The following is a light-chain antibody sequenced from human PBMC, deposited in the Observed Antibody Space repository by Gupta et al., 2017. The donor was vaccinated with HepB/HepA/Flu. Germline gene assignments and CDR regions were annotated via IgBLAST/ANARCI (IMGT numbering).Light chain of an antibody. CDR3: QSYDSDNVV. J-gene: IGLJ2*01. CDR2: EDN. Sequence: NFMLTQPHSVSESPGKTVTISCTRSSGSIASNYVQWYQQRPGRAPTTVIYEDNKRPSGVPDRFSDSIDSSSNSASLTISGLKTEDEADYYCQSYDSDNVVFGGGTKLTVL. CDR1: SGSIASNY. V-gene: IGLV6-57*03.